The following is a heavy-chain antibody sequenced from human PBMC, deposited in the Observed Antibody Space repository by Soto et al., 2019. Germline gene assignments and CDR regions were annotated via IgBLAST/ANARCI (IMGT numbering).Heavy chain of an antibody. CDR2: MNPTSGNT. D-gene: IGHD5-18*01. Sequence: ASVKVSCKASGYTFISYDIIWVRQATGQGLEWMGWMNPTSGNTGYAQKFQGRVTMTRNTSIGTAYMELSSLRSEDTAVYYCARVEPSERVYSSDYWGQGTLVTVSS. CDR3: ARVEPSERVYSSDY. V-gene: IGHV1-8*01. J-gene: IGHJ4*02. CDR1: GYTFISYD.